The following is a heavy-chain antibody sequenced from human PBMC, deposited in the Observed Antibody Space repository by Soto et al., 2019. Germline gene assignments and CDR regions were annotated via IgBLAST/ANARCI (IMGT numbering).Heavy chain of an antibody. CDR2: IYTSGST. Sequence: SETLSLTCTVSGGSISSYCCSWIRQPRGKRVEWIRRIYTSGSTNYNPSLNSRVTITAETTKNKFFLKLSSVAAADKAVYYCSRDENIAEANRIDYWGQGTLVTVSS. CDR1: GGSISSYC. CDR3: SRDENIAEANRIDY. D-gene: IGHD5-12*01. J-gene: IGHJ4*02. V-gene: IGHV4-4*07.